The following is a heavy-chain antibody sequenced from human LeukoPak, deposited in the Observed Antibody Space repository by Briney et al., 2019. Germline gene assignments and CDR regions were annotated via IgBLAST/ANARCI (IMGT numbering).Heavy chain of an antibody. J-gene: IGHJ5*02. Sequence: GGSLRLSCAASGFTFSNAWMSWVRQAPGKGLEWVSYISSSGSTIHYADSVKGRFTISRDNAKNSLYLQMNSLRDEDTAVYYCARDSSGWYHWFDPWGQGTLVTVSS. CDR3: ARDSSGWYHWFDP. CDR2: ISSSGSTI. V-gene: IGHV3-11*04. CDR1: GFTFSNAW. D-gene: IGHD6-19*01.